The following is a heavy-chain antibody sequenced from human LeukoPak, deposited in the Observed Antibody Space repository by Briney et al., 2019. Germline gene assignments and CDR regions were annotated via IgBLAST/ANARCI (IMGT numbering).Heavy chain of an antibody. CDR1: GFSISNYG. CDR3: AKDNRGYFDF. D-gene: IGHD3-16*01. J-gene: IGHJ4*02. CDR2: ISYNGRNN. Sequence: GGSLRLSCAGSGFSISNYGMHCVRQAPGKGLEWVALISYNGRNNYYADSVKGRFTISRDNSKNTLYLQVSSLRTEDTAVYFCAKDNRGYFDFWGQGTLVTVSS. V-gene: IGHV3-30*18.